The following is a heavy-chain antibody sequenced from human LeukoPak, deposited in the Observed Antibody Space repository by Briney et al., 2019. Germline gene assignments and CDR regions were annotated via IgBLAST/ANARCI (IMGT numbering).Heavy chain of an antibody. CDR3: ARYSSSSLDY. V-gene: IGHV4-34*01. Sequence: PSETLSLTCAVYGGSFSGYYWSWIRQPPGKGLEWIGEINHSGSTYYTPSLKSRVTISVDASKNQFSLKLSSVTAADTAVYYCARYSSSSLDYWGQGTLLTVSS. J-gene: IGHJ4*02. D-gene: IGHD6-13*01. CDR1: GGSFSGYY. CDR2: INHSGST.